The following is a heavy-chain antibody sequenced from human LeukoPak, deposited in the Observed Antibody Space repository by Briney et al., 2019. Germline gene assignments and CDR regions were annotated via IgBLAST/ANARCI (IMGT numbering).Heavy chain of an antibody. CDR2: INPNSGGT. V-gene: IGHV1-2*02. J-gene: IGHJ6*02. CDR3: ARDRMEYGMDV. D-gene: IGHD1-1*01. CDR1: GYTFTSYG. Sequence: ASVKVSCKASGYTFTSYGISWVRQAPGQGLEWMGWINPNSGGTNYAQKFQGRVTMTRDTSISTAYMELSRLRSDDTAVYYCARDRMEYGMDVWGQGTTVTVSS.